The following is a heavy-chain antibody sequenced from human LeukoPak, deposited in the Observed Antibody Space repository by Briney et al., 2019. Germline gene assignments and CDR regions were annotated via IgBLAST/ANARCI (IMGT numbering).Heavy chain of an antibody. J-gene: IGHJ3*02. CDR3: ARGALWFGESASDAFDI. CDR2: ISYDGSNK. V-gene: IGHV3-30-3*01. CDR1: GFTFSSYA. D-gene: IGHD3-10*01. Sequence: GGSLRLSCAASGFTFSSYAMHWVRQAPGKGLEWVAVISYDGSNKYYADSVKGRFTISRDNSKNTLYLQMNSLRAEDTAVYYCARGALWFGESASDAFDIWGQGTMVTVSS.